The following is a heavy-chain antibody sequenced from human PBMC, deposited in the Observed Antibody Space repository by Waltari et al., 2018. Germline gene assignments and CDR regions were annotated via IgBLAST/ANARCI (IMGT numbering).Heavy chain of an antibody. CDR2: ISGSGGST. J-gene: IGHJ4*02. Sequence: EVQLLESGGGLVQPGGSLRLSCAASGFTFSRYAMSWVRQAPGKGLEWVSAISGSGGSTYYADSVKGRFTISRDNSKNTLYLQMNSLRAEDTAVYYCAKTGFVSGLSSWYYSYFDYWGQGTLVTVSS. V-gene: IGHV3-23*01. CDR1: GFTFSRYA. D-gene: IGHD6-13*01. CDR3: AKTGFVSGLSSWYYSYFDY.